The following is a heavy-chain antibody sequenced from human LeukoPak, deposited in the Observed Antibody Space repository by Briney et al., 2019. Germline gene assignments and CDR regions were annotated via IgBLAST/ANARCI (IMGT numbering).Heavy chain of an antibody. CDR2: ISSSSSYI. CDR1: GFTFSSYS. J-gene: IGHJ6*02. D-gene: IGHD6-13*01. V-gene: IGHV3-21*01. CDR3: ARALGAAAAYPTDV. Sequence: KTGGSLRLSCAASGFTFSSYSMNWVRQAPGKGLECVSSISSSSSYIYYADSVKGRFTISRDNAKNSLYLQMNSLRAEDTAVYYCARALGAAAAYPTDVWGQGTTVTVSS.